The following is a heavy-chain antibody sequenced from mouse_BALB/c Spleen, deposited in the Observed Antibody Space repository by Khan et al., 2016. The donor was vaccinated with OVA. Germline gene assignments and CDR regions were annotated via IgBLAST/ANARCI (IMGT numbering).Heavy chain of an antibody. D-gene: IGHD3-1*01. CDR1: GFSLTTYG. J-gene: IGHJ4*01. V-gene: IGHV2-2*02. CDR3: ARTARATSYAMAY. Sequence: QVQLKESGPGPVQPSQSLSITCTVSGFSLTTYGIHWVRQSPGKGLEWLGVIWSGGITDYNAAFISRLNISKDNSKSQVFFKMNSLQANDTAIYYCARTARATSYAMAYWGQGTSVTVSS. CDR2: IWSGGIT.